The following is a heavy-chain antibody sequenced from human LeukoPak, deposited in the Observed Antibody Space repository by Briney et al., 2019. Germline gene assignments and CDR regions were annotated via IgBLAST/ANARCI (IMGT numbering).Heavy chain of an antibody. Sequence: GGSLRLSCAASGFTVSSNYMSWVRQAPGKGLEWVSVIYSGGGTYFADSVKGRFTISRDNSKNTMYLQMNSLRAEDTAVYYCARDLFTSGWYVYGYWGQGTLVTVSS. CDR1: GFTVSSNY. CDR2: IYSGGGT. J-gene: IGHJ4*02. V-gene: IGHV3-66*01. D-gene: IGHD6-19*01. CDR3: ARDLFTSGWYVYGY.